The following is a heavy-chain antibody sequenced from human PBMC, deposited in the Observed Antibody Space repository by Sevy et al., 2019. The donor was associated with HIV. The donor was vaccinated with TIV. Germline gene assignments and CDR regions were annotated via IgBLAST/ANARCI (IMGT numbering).Heavy chain of an antibody. D-gene: IGHD5-18*01. CDR2: IYSSGSS. V-gene: IGHV4-59*01. CDR3: AGASGYSYGGGEY. Sequence: SETLSLTCTVSGGSISSNYWSWIRQPPGKGLEWIGYIYSSGSSYNPSLKSRISISMDTSKNQFSLKLDSVSAADTAVYYCAGASGYSYGGGEYWGQGTFVTVS. CDR1: GGSISSNY. J-gene: IGHJ4*02.